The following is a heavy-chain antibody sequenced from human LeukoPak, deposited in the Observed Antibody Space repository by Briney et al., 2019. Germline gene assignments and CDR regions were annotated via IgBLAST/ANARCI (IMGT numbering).Heavy chain of an antibody. CDR2: ISNSGGST. CDR1: GFTFSSYA. CDR3: AKDWDY. Sequence: GGSLRLSCAASGFTFSSYAMSWVRQAPGKGLEWVSTISNSGGSTYYADSVKGRFTISRDNSKNLYLQMNSLRAEDTAVYYCAKDWDYRGQGTLVTVSS. J-gene: IGHJ4*02. V-gene: IGHV3-23*01.